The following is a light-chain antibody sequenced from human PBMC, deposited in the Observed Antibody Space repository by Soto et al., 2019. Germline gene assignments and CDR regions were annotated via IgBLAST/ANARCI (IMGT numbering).Light chain of an antibody. Sequence: QSVLTQPPSVSAAPGQKVTISCSGSSSNIGNNYVSWYQQLPGAAPKLLIYDNYKRPSGIPDRFSGSESGTSATLGITGLQTGDEADYYCGTWDSSVSAYVFGTGTKVTVL. CDR3: GTWDSSVSAYV. CDR2: DNY. CDR1: SSNIGNNY. J-gene: IGLJ1*01. V-gene: IGLV1-51*01.